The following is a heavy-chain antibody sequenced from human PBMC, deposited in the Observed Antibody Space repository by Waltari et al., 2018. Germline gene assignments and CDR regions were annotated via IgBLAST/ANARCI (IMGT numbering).Heavy chain of an antibody. CDR3: TRGSGWYHY. CDR1: GFRFSRFS. V-gene: IGHV3-7*04. D-gene: IGHD6-19*01. CDR2: MKQDGSET. Sequence: EVQLVESGGGVVQPGGSLRLACAACGFRFSRFSMSWVRQAPGKGLEWVATMKQDGSETNYVDSVKGRFTISRDDANNSLYLQMNSLRAEDTALYYCTRGSGWYHYWGQGTLVTVSS. J-gene: IGHJ4*02.